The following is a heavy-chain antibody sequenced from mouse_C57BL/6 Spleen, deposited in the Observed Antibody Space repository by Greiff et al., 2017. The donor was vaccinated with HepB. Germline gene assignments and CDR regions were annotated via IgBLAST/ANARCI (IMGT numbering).Heavy chain of an antibody. CDR1: GYTFTSYW. D-gene: IGHD2-4*01. Sequence: QVQLQQPGAELVMPGASVKLSCKASGYTFTSYWMHWVKQRPGQGLEWIGEIDPSDSYTKYNQKFKGKSTLTVDKSSSTAYMQLSSLTSEDSAVYYCARSVYDYDGGFDYWGQGTTLTVSS. J-gene: IGHJ2*01. V-gene: IGHV1-69*01. CDR2: IDPSDSYT. CDR3: ARSVYDYDGGFDY.